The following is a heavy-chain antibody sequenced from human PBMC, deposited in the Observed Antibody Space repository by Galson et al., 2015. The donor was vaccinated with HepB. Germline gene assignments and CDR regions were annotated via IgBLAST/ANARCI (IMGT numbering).Heavy chain of an antibody. Sequence: SLRLSCAASGFTFSSYAMHWVRQAPGKGLEWVAVISYDGSNKYYADSVKGRFTISRDNSENTLYLQMNSLRAEDTAVYYCARDRGGGDIVVVPAVFDYWGQGTLFTVSS. D-gene: IGHD2-2*01. J-gene: IGHJ4*02. CDR2: ISYDGSNK. CDR3: ARDRGGGDIVVVPAVFDY. CDR1: GFTFSSYA. V-gene: IGHV3-30-3*01.